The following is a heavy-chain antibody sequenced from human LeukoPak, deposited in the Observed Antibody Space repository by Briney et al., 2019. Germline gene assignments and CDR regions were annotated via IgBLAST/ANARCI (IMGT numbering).Heavy chain of an antibody. D-gene: IGHD2-15*01. CDR2: IIPIFGTA. Sequence: SVKVSCKASGGTFSSYAISWVRQVPGQGLEWMGGIIPIFGTANYAQKFQGRVTITTDESTSTAYMELSSLRSEDTAVYYCARTHCSGGSCYSDGFDPWGQGTLVTVSS. V-gene: IGHV1-69*05. CDR3: ARTHCSGGSCYSDGFDP. CDR1: GGTFSSYA. J-gene: IGHJ5*02.